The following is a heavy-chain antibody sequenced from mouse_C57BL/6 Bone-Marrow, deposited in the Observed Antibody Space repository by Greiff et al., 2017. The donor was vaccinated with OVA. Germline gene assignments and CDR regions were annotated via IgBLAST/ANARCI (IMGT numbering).Heavy chain of an antibody. Sequence: QVQLQQPGAELVKPGASVKLSCKASGYTFTSYWMHWVKPRPGLGLEWIGRIDPNSGGTKYNEKFKSKATLTVDKPSSTTYMQLSSLASEASAVYYCADPDYWGQGTTHTVSS. J-gene: IGHJ2*01. CDR1: GYTFTSYW. CDR3: ADPDY. CDR2: IDPNSGGT. V-gene: IGHV1-72*01.